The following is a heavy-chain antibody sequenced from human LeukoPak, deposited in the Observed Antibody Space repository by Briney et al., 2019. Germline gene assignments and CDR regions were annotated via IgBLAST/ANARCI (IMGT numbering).Heavy chain of an antibody. CDR2: ISGSGGST. V-gene: IGHV3-23*01. CDR1: GFTFSSYA. Sequence: GGSLRLSCAASGFTFSSYAMSWVRQALGKGLEWVSAISGSGGSTYYADSVKGRFTISRDNSKNTLYLQMSSLRAEDTAVYYCAREYYYDGSGYYGSDYWGQGTLVTVSS. D-gene: IGHD3-22*01. J-gene: IGHJ4*02. CDR3: AREYYYDGSGYYGSDY.